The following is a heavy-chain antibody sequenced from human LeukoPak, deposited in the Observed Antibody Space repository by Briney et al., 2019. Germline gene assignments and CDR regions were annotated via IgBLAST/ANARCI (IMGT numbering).Heavy chain of an antibody. CDR1: GGSFSGYY. CDR3: ARVVYSYGQNYFDY. D-gene: IGHD5-18*01. CDR2: FYYTGST. V-gene: IGHV4-34*01. J-gene: IGHJ4*02. Sequence: SETLSLTCAVYGGSFSGYYWSWIRQPPGKGLEWIGSFYYTGSTYYNPSLKSRVTLSVDTSKNQISLKLSSVTAADTAVYYCARVVYSYGQNYFDYWGQGTLVTVSS.